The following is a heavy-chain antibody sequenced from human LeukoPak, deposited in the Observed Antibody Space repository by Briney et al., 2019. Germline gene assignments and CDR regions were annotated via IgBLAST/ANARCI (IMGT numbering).Heavy chain of an antibody. V-gene: IGHV5-51*01. J-gene: IGHJ3*02. CDR3: ARLGLSNCSGGSCYSAGAFDI. Sequence: GESLKISCKGSGYSFTSYWIGWVRQMPGKGLEWMGIIYPVDSDTRYSPSFQGQVTISADKSISTAYLQWSSLKASDTAMYYCARLGLSNCSGGSCYSAGAFDIWGQGTMVTVSS. CDR2: IYPVDSDT. D-gene: IGHD2-15*01. CDR1: GYSFTSYW.